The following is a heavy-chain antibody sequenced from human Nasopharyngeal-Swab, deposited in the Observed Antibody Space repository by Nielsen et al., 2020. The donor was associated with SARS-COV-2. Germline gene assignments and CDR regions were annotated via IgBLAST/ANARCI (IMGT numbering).Heavy chain of an antibody. D-gene: IGHD2-15*01. CDR2: ISSDSST. CDR1: GFTVSSKY. V-gene: IGHV3-53*01. Sequence: LSLTCAASGFTVSSKYMSWVRQAPGKGLKWVSLISSDSSTYYADSVKGRFTISRDNSKNTLFLQMNSLRAEDTAIYYCAREFCSGGTCYGYFDLWGRGTLVTVSS. CDR3: AREFCSGGTCYGYFDL. J-gene: IGHJ2*01.